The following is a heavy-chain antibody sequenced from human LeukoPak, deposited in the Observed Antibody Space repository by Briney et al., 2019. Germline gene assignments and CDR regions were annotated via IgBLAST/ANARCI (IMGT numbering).Heavy chain of an antibody. J-gene: IGHJ4*02. CDR3: ARGGVVVVPAAKYPFDY. V-gene: IGHV1-2*04. CDR2: INPNSGGT. CDR1: GYTFTVYY. D-gene: IGHD2-2*01. Sequence: ASVTVSFTASGYTFTVYYMHWVRQAPGQGLEWMGWINPNSGGTNYAQKFQGWVTMTRDTSISTAYMELSRLRSDDTAVYYCARGGVVVVPAAKYPFDYWGQGTLVTVSS.